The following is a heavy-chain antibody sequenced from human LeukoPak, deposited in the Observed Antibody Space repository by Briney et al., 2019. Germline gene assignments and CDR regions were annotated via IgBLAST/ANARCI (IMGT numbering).Heavy chain of an antibody. V-gene: IGHV1-69*05. J-gene: IGHJ6*03. CDR2: IIPIFGTA. CDR3: ARVRGYCTNGVCYTGGYYNMDV. D-gene: IGHD2-8*01. CDR1: GGTFSSYA. Sequence: GASVKVSCKASGGTFSSYAISWVRQAPGQGLEWMGRIIPIFGTANYAQKFQGRVTITTDESTSTAYMELSSLRSEDTAVYYCARVRGYCTNGVCYTGGYYNMDVWGKGTTVTVSS.